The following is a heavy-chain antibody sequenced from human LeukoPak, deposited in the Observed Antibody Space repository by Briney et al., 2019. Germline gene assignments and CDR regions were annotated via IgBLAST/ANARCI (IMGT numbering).Heavy chain of an antibody. CDR1: GGSISSDRFY. J-gene: IGHJ4*02. CDR2: IKGSIT. V-gene: IGHV4-61*02. Sequence: PSGTLSLTCTVSGGSISSDRFYWTWVRQPAGKGLEWIGRIKGSITNYNPSLKSRVNISVDTSTNQFSLKLNSLTAADTAVYYCARVPDWTYAADYWGQGTLVTVSS. D-gene: IGHD3/OR15-3a*01. CDR3: ARVPDWTYAADY.